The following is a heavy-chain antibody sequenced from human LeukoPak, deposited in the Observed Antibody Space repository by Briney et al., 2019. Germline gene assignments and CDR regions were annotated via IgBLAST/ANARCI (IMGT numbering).Heavy chain of an antibody. V-gene: IGHV3-7*01. J-gene: IGHJ6*01. CDR1: GFTASTYW. D-gene: IGHD6-19*01. CDR2: IKQDGSVK. CDR3: ARDWSFSGWYRSTDYNGLDV. Sequence: GGSLRLSCAASGFTASTYWMSWVRQAPGKGLEWVASIKQDGSVKFYVDSVKGRFTISRDNAKKSVSLQMNSLRFEDTAVYYCARDWSFSGWYRSTDYNGLDVWGQGTTVTVSS.